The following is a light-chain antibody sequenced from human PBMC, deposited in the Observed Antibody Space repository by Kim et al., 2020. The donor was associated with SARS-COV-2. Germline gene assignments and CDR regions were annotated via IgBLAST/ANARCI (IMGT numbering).Light chain of an antibody. V-gene: IGKV1-39*01. Sequence: DIQMTQSPSSLSASVGDRVTITCRASQSISKFLNWYQHKPGKAPMLLIYEASSLQSGVPSRFSGSGSGTDFTLTISSLQTEDFATYYCQQSHSIAYSFGQGTKLEI. CDR3: QQSHSIAYS. CDR2: EAS. CDR1: QSISKF. J-gene: IGKJ2*03.